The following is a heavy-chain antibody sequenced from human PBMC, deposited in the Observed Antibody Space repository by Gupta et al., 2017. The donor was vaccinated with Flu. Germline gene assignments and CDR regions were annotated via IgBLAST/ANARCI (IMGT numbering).Heavy chain of an antibody. D-gene: IGHD6-19*01. CDR3: ARDPTYSSAWIAL. V-gene: IGHV3-7*01. J-gene: IGHJ1*01. Sequence: GMKWVAQAPGKGPEWVSNIKYDGSEKDYVDSGKGRYTVSRDNAKSTLYLHMTSLRAEDTAVYYCARDPTYSSAWIALWGQGTLVTVSS. CDR2: IKYDGSEK. CDR1: G.